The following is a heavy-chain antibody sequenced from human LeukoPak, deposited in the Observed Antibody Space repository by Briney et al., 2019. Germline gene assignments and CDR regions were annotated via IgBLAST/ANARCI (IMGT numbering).Heavy chain of an antibody. CDR1: GDSISSSSYY. V-gene: IGHV4-39*01. J-gene: IGHJ5*02. CDR2: IYYSGTT. CDR3: AKTTGANLS. D-gene: IGHD1-14*01. Sequence: SETLSLTCTVSGDSISSSSYYWAWIRQPPGKGPEWIVSIYYSGTTYYNPSLKSRVTISADPSHNQFPLTLTSVTPAETAIYYCAKTTGANLSWGQGTPVTVSS.